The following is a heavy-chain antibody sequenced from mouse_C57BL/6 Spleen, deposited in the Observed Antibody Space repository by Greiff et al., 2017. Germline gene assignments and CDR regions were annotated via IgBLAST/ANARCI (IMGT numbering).Heavy chain of an antibody. CDR3: AREGGYGSSPFDY. D-gene: IGHD1-1*01. V-gene: IGHV3-6*01. CDR2: ISYDGSN. J-gene: IGHJ2*01. Sequence: DVKLQESGPGLVKPSQSLSLTCSVTGYSITSGYYWNWIRQFPGNKLEWMGYISYDGSNNYNPSLKNRISITRDTSKNQFFLKLNSVTTEDTATYYCAREGGYGSSPFDYWGQGTTLTVSS. CDR1: GYSITSGYY.